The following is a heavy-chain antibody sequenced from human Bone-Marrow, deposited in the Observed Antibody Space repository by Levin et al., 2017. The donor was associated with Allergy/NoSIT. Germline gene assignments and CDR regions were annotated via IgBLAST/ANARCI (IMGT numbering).Heavy chain of an antibody. Sequence: SGPTLVKPTQTLTLTCTFSGFSLTPSGMRVSWIRQPPGKALEWLARIDWDEGKYYTTSLQTRLTISKDTSKNQVVLTLTHMYPVDTAAYYFARTHQAGDSSSVWGRNYFDYWGQGALVTVSS. CDR1: GFSLTPSGMR. J-gene: IGHJ4*02. V-gene: IGHV2-70*04. CDR3: ARTHQAGDSSSVWGRNYFDY. CDR2: IDWDEGK. D-gene: IGHD6-13*01.